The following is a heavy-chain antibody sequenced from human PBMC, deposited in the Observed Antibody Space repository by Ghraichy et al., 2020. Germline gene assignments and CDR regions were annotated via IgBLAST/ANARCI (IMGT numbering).Heavy chain of an antibody. Sequence: GGSLRLSCAASGFTFTKYAMSWVRQAPGKGLQWVSSISGSGGATYYADSVKGRFTVSRDNSRNTLYLQMNSLRADDSAIYYCAKDGWGYSSSTDSWFDPWGQGALVTVSS. CDR2: ISGSGGAT. CDR3: AKDGWGYSSSTDSWFDP. J-gene: IGHJ5*02. D-gene: IGHD6-6*01. V-gene: IGHV3-23*01. CDR1: GFTFTKYA.